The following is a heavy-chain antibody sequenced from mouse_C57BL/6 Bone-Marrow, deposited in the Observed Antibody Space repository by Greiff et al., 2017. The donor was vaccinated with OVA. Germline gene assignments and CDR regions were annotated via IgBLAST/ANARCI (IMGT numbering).Heavy chain of an antibody. D-gene: IGHD1-1*01. CDR2: INPSTGGT. CDR1: GYSFTGYY. Sequence: EVTLVESGPELVKPGASVKISCKASGYSFTGYYMNWVKQSPEKSLEWIGEINPSTGGTTYNQKFKAKATLTVDKSSSTAYMQLKSLTSEDSAVYYCARKPYYYGSSYWYFDVWGTGTTVTVSS. J-gene: IGHJ1*03. V-gene: IGHV1-42*01. CDR3: ARKPYYYGSSYWYFDV.